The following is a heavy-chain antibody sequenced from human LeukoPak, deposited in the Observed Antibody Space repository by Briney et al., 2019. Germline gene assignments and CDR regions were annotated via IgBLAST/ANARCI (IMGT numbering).Heavy chain of an antibody. CDR3: ARDKVDFWSGYYNY. J-gene: IGHJ4*02. CDR2: ISGSGGST. D-gene: IGHD3-3*01. V-gene: IGHV3-23*01. Sequence: GGSLRLSCAASVFAFISYPMSWVRHAPWKGLEWLSGISGSGGSTYYADCVKGRFTISRDNSKNTLYLQINSLRAEDTAVYYCARDKVDFWSGYYNYWGQGTLVTVSS. CDR1: VFAFISYP.